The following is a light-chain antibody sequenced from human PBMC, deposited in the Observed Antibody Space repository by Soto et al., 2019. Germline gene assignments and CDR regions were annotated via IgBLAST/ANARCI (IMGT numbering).Light chain of an antibody. J-gene: IGKJ5*01. CDR3: QQYNTWPPIT. CDR1: QSVRSN. Sequence: EIVMTQSPATLSVSPGERVTLSCRASQSVRSNLAWYQQKPGQAPRLLIYGASTRATGLPARFSGSGSGTDFTLIISSLQSEDFAVYYCQQYNTWPPITFGQGTRLEIK. V-gene: IGKV3-15*01. CDR2: GAS.